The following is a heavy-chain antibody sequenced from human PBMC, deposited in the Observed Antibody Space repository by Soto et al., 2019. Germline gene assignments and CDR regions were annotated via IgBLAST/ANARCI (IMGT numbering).Heavy chain of an antibody. Sequence: GASVKVSCKTSGYTFTDYYLQWVRQAPGQGLEWMGWINPINGGTDYAQKFQGRVAMTRDTSISTAYMEVGRLTSDDTAVYYCALIAADGVDVWGQGTTVTVSS. CDR2: INPINGGT. D-gene: IGHD6-6*01. V-gene: IGHV1-2*02. J-gene: IGHJ6*02. CDR3: ALIAADGVDV. CDR1: GYTFTDYY.